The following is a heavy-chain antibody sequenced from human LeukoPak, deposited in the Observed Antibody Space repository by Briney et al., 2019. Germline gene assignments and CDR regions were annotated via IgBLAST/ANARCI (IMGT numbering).Heavy chain of an antibody. V-gene: IGHV3-30-3*01. Sequence: GGSLSHSCAASGFTFSSSAMHWVRQAPGKGREWVAVISYDGSNKYYADSVKGRFTISRDNAKNTLYLQVNSLRAEDTALYYCARDGYSSGWAHAFDYWGQGTLVTVSS. J-gene: IGHJ4*02. CDR3: ARDGYSSGWAHAFDY. D-gene: IGHD6-19*01. CDR1: GFTFSSSA. CDR2: ISYDGSNK.